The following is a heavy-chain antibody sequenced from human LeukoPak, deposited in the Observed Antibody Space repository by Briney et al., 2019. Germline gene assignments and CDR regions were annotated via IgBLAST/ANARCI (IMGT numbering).Heavy chain of an antibody. Sequence: GGSLRLSCSASGFTFSSHWMHWVRQAPGKGLVWVSHIKSDGSGTSYADSVKGRFTISRDNAKNTLYLQMNSLRAEDTAIYYCARALGYWGQGTLVTVSS. CDR3: ARALGY. CDR1: GFTFSSHW. V-gene: IGHV3-74*01. J-gene: IGHJ4*02. CDR2: IKSDGSGT.